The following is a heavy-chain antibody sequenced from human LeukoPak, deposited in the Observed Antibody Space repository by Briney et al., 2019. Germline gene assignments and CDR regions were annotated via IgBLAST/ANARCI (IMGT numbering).Heavy chain of an antibody. D-gene: IGHD1-26*01. Sequence: GGSLRLSCGASGFIFSSYGMSWVRQAPGKGLEWVSVIYSGGSTHYADSVKGRFTISRDNSKNTLYLQMNNLRPEDTAVYFCARDLRDSRGSYGSDYWGQGTLVTVSS. J-gene: IGHJ4*02. CDR3: ARDLRDSRGSYGSDY. CDR2: IYSGGST. CDR1: GFIFSSYG. V-gene: IGHV3-53*01.